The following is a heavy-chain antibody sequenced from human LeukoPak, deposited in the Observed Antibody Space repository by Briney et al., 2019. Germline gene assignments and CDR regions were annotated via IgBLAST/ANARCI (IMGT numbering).Heavy chain of an antibody. V-gene: IGHV4-59*11. CDR3: ARLFTTIWDWFDP. J-gene: IGHJ5*02. Sequence: SETLSLTCTVSGGSIGSHYWSWIRQPPGKGLEWIGYIYYSGSTNYDPSLKSRVTISVDTSKNQFSLKLSSVTAADTAVYYCARLFTTIWDWFDPWGQGTLVTVSS. CDR1: GGSIGSHY. D-gene: IGHD3-3*01. CDR2: IYYSGST.